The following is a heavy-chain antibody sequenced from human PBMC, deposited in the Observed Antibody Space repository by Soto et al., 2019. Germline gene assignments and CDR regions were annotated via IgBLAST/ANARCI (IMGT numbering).Heavy chain of an antibody. CDR2: ISGSGGST. CDR1: GFTFSSYA. Sequence: HPGGSLRLSCAASGFTFSSYAMSWVRQAPGKGLEWVSAISGSGGSTYYADSVKGRFTISRDNSKNTLYLQMNSLRAEDTAVYYCAKDQDRGIVVVRPPGYFDYWGQGTLVTVSS. V-gene: IGHV3-23*01. D-gene: IGHD3-22*01. J-gene: IGHJ4*02. CDR3: AKDQDRGIVVVRPPGYFDY.